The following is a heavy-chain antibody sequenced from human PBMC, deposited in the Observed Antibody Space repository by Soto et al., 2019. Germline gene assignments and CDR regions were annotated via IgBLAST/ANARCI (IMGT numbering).Heavy chain of an antibody. D-gene: IGHD2-2*01. CDR2: INHSGST. V-gene: IGHV4-34*01. CDR1: GGSFSGYY. Sequence: PSETLSLTCAVYGGSFSGYYWSWIRQPPGKGLEWIGEINHSGSTNYNPSLKSRVTISVDTSKNQFSLKLSSVTAADTAVYYCARERKGYCSNTSCYAHYYYYYMDVWGKGTTVTVSS. CDR3: ARERKGYCSNTSCYAHYYYYYMDV. J-gene: IGHJ6*03.